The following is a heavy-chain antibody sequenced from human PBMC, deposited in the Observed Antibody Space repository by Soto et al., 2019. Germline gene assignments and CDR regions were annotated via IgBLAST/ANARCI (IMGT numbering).Heavy chain of an antibody. CDR3: AVEGLLPPRAGWFGP. J-gene: IGHJ5*02. CDR1: GGSISSGGYY. CDR2: IYYSGST. V-gene: IGHV4-31*03. Sequence: PSETLSLTCTVSGGSISSGGYYWSWIRQHPGKGLEWIGYIYYSGSTYYNPSLKSRVTISVDTSKNQFSLKLSSVTAADTAVYYCAVEGLLPPRAGWFGPWGQGTLVTVSS.